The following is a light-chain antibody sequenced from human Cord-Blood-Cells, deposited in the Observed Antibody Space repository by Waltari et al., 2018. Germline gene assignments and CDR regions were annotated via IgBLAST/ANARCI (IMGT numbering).Light chain of an antibody. CDR3: QQSYSTPYT. CDR1: QSISSY. J-gene: IGKJ2*01. Sequence: DIQMTQSPSSLSASVGDRVTITCRAIQSISSYLNWYQQKPGKAPKLLIYAASSLQSGVPSRFSGSRSWTDFTLTISSLQPEDFATYYCQQSYSTPYTFGQGTKLEIK. V-gene: IGKV1-39*01. CDR2: AAS.